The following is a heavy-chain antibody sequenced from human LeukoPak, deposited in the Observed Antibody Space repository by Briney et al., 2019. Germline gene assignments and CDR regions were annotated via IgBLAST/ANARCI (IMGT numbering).Heavy chain of an antibody. V-gene: IGHV3-66*02. J-gene: IGHJ5*02. D-gene: IGHD6-13*01. Sequence: GGSLRLSCAASGFTVSSNYMSWVRQAPGKGLEWVSVIYSGGSTYYADSVKGRFTISRDNSKNTLHLQMDSLRAEDTAVYYCAGSHHSSSWSWGFDPWGQGTLVTVSS. CDR1: GFTVSSNY. CDR3: AGSHHSSSWSWGFDP. CDR2: IYSGGST.